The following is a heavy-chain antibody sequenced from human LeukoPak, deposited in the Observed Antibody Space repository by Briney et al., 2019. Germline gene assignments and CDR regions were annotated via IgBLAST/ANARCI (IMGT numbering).Heavy chain of an antibody. J-gene: IGHJ4*02. D-gene: IGHD3-10*01. CDR2: INPNSGGT. Sequence: ASVKVSCKASGYTFTGYYMHWVRQAPGQGLEWMGWINPNSGGTNYAQKFQGWVTMTRDTSISTAYMELSRLRSDDTAVYYCARVLSPWVSGSCPGYWGQGTLVTVSS. V-gene: IGHV1-2*04. CDR3: ARVLSPWVSGSCPGY. CDR1: GYTFTGYY.